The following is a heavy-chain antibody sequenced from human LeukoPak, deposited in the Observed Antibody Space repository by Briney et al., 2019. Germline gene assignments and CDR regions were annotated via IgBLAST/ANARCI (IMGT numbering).Heavy chain of an antibody. D-gene: IGHD3-22*01. J-gene: IGHJ4*02. Sequence: GGSLRLSCAASGFTFSSYAMSWVRQAPGKGLEWVSAISGSGGSTYYADSVKGRFTISRDNSKNTLSLQMNSLRAEDTAVYYCAKDVPYYYDSSGIYWGQGTLVTVSS. CDR1: GFTFSSYA. CDR3: AKDVPYYYDSSGIY. CDR2: ISGSGGST. V-gene: IGHV3-23*01.